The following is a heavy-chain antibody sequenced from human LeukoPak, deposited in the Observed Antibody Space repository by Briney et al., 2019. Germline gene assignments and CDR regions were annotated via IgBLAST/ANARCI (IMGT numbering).Heavy chain of an antibody. Sequence: PGGSLRLSCAASGFTFSTYAMSWVRQAPGKGLEWVSAIMSSGGSTFYADSVRGRFTISRDNSTYTLYLQMNSLRAEDTAIYYCAKGNSWVDNWGQGTLVTVSS. V-gene: IGHV3-23*01. CDR3: AKGNSWVDN. CDR1: GFTFSTYA. CDR2: IMSSGGST. J-gene: IGHJ5*02. D-gene: IGHD5-24*01.